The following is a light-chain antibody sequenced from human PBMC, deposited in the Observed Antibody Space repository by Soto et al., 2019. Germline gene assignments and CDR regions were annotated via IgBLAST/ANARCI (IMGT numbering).Light chain of an antibody. CDR3: QQYRAYRA. V-gene: IGKV1-5*03. J-gene: IGKJ1*01. CDR2: KAS. CDR1: QSIDTW. Sequence: DIQMTQSPSTLSASVGDRVTIACRASQSIDTWLAWHQQKPGQAPKLLISKASSLEGGVPSRFSGSGSGTEFTLTISSLQPDDFATYYCQQYRAYRAFGEGTKVDI.